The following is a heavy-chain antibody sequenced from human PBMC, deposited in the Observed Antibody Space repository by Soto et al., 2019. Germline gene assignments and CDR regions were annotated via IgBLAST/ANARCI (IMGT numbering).Heavy chain of an antibody. Sequence: QVQLVQSGAEVKKPGSSVKVSCKASGGTFSSYAISWVRQAPGQGLEWLGGIIPIFGTANYAQKFQGRVTITADESTSTAYRELSSLRSEATAVYYCAEQQAYGDYLANFDYWGQGTLVTVSS. CDR1: GGTFSSYA. D-gene: IGHD4-17*01. CDR2: IIPIFGTA. CDR3: AEQQAYGDYLANFDY. V-gene: IGHV1-69*01. J-gene: IGHJ4*02.